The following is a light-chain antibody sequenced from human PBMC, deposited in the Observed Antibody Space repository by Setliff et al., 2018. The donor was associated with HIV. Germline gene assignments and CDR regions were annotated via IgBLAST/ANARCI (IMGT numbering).Light chain of an antibody. CDR3: SSYAITNTLP. Sequence: QSVLTQPASVSGSPGQSITISCTGTSSDVGGYSRVSWYQQHPGKAPKLIIYEVRNRPSGVSNRFSGSKSGNTASLTISGLRAEDEADYYCSSYAITNTLPFGTGTKVTVL. CDR2: EVR. V-gene: IGLV2-14*01. J-gene: IGLJ1*01. CDR1: SSDVGGYSR.